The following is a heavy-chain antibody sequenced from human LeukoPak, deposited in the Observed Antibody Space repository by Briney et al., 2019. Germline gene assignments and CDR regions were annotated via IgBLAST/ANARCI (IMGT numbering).Heavy chain of an antibody. J-gene: IGHJ6*04. D-gene: IGHD3-10*02. CDR1: GFTVSSNY. Sequence: GGSLRLSCAASGFTVSSNYMSWVRQAPGKGLEWVSSISTSSSYIYYGDSVRGRFTISRDNARNSLFLQMNSLRAEDTAVYYCAELGITMIGGVWGKGTTVTISS. V-gene: IGHV3-21*01. CDR2: ISTSSSYI. CDR3: AELGITMIGGV.